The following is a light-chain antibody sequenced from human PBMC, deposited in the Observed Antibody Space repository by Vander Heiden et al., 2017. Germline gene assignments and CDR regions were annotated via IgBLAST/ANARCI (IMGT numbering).Light chain of an antibody. CDR2: DVS. V-gene: IGLV2-11*01. Sequence: QSALTQPRSVSGSPGQSVTISCTGTSSAVGGYNYVSWYQQHPGKAPKLMIYDVSKRPPGVPDRFSGSKSGNTASLTISGLQAEDESDYYCCSYAGSYTRIFGGGTKLTVL. CDR3: CSYAGSYTRI. CDR1: SSAVGGYNY. J-gene: IGLJ2*01.